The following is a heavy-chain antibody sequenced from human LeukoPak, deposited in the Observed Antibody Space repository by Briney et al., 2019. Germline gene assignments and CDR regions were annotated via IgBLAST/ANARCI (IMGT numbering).Heavy chain of an antibody. CDR1: GFTFSSYG. CDR3: AKEDTTGMTPLLDY. J-gene: IGHJ4*02. CDR2: ISYDGSNK. D-gene: IGHD1-1*01. V-gene: IGHV3-30*18. Sequence: GGSLRLSCAASGFTFSSYGMHWVRQAPGKGLEWVAVISYDGSNKYYADSVKGRFTISRDNSKNTLYLQMNSLRAEDTAVYYCAKEDTTGMTPLLDYWGQGTLVTVSS.